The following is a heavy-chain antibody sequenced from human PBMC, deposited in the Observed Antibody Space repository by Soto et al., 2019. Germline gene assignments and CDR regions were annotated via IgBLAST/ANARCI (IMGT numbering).Heavy chain of an antibody. CDR3: ARGGGTVLAPLP. D-gene: IGHD3-10*01. CDR1: GYTFTGYF. V-gene: IGHV1-2*02. Sequence: GASVKVSCKTSGYTFTGYFIHWVRQAPGQGLEWMAYINPNSGATKYAQKFQGRVTLTRDTSINTAYMEMSMLTSDDTAVYYCARGGGTVLAPLPWGQGTLVTV. CDR2: INPNSGAT. J-gene: IGHJ5*02.